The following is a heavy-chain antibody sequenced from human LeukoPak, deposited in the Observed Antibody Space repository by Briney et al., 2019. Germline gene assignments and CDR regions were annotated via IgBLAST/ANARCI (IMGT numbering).Heavy chain of an antibody. Sequence: SETLSLTCTVSGGSISSYYWSWIRQPPGKGLEWIGYIYYSGSTNYNPSLKSRVTISVDTSKNQFSLKLSSVTAADTAVYYCARGNHDSSGYYPYYFDYWGQGTLVTVSS. D-gene: IGHD3-22*01. CDR3: ARGNHDSSGYYPYYFDY. CDR2: IYYSGST. CDR1: GGSISSYY. J-gene: IGHJ4*02. V-gene: IGHV4-59*01.